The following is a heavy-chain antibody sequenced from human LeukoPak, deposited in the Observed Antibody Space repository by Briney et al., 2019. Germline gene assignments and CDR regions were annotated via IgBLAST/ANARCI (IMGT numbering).Heavy chain of an antibody. J-gene: IGHJ3*02. CDR3: ARKFNYYDSSGYYELSHGGVFDI. CDR2: ISWNSGNI. V-gene: IGHV3-9*01. Sequence: PGGSLRLSCAASGFTFDDYAMHWVRQVPGKGLEWVSGISWNSGNIGSADSVKGRFTISRDNAKNSLYLQMNSLRPEDTALYYCARKFNYYDSSGYYELSHGGVFDIWGQGTMVTVSS. D-gene: IGHD3-22*01. CDR1: GFTFDDYA.